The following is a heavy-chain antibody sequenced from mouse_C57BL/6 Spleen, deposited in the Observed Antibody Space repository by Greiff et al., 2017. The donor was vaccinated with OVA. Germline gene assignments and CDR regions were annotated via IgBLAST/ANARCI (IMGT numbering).Heavy chain of an antibody. CDR2: ISSGSSTI. CDR1: GFTFSDYG. D-gene: IGHD1-1*01. V-gene: IGHV5-17*01. Sequence: EVHLVESGGGLVKPGGSLKLSCAASGFTFSDYGMHWVRQAPEKGLEWVAYISSGSSTIYYADTVKGRFTISRDNAKNTLFLQMTSLRSEDTAMYYCARQSYYGSRILDYWGQGTTLTVSS. J-gene: IGHJ2*01. CDR3: ARQSYYGSRILDY.